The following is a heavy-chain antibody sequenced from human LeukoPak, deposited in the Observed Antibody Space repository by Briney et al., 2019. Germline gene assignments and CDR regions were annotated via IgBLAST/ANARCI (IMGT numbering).Heavy chain of an antibody. J-gene: IGHJ3*02. D-gene: IGHD2-21*01. Sequence: GGSLRLSCAASGFTFAEYGMSSVRQAPGKGLEWVSGMNCNGSRGAYEDPVMGRFTISTDNAKNSLYLQMNSLRAEDTAFYYCARDQGCRVVFRVFDIWGQGTMVTVSS. V-gene: IGHV3-20*04. CDR2: MNCNGSRG. CDR3: ARDQGCRVVFRVFDI. CDR1: GFTFAEYG.